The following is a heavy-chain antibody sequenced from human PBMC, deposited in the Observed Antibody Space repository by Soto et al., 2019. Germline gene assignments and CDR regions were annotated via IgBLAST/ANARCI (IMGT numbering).Heavy chain of an antibody. D-gene: IGHD5-18*01. CDR2: IYYSGST. V-gene: IGHV4-59*01. CDR3: ARGETGIQLWSQGYGMDV. Sequence: ETLCLTCTDSGGPISSSYWSWIRQPPGKGLEWIGYIYYSGSTNYNPSLKSRVTISVDTSKNQFALKLCSVTAADTAVYYCARGETGIQLWSQGYGMDVWGQGTTVTVSS. CDR1: GGPISSSY. J-gene: IGHJ6*02.